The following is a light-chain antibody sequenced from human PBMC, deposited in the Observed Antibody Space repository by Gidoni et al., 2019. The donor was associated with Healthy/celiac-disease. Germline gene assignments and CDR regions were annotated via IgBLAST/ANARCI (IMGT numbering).Light chain of an antibody. Sequence: ELVLTQSPGTLSLSPGERATLSCRASQSVSSSYLAWYQQKPGQAPRLLIYGASSRATGIPDRFSGGGSGTDFTLTISRLEPEDFAVYYCQQYGSSPTFGQGTRLEIK. CDR1: QSVSSSY. CDR3: QQYGSSPT. V-gene: IGKV3-20*01. CDR2: GAS. J-gene: IGKJ5*01.